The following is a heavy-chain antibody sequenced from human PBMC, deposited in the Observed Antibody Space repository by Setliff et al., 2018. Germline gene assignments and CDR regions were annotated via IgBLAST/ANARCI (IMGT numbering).Heavy chain of an antibody. CDR2: FYHTGIT. CDR3: ARYYPKLPELGIYGWFDY. CDR1: GGSISSYPYY. Sequence: PSETLSLTCTVSGGSISSYPYYWGWIRQPPGEGLEWIGNFYHTGITYYKPSLKSRVTISADTSKNQLSLNLTSVTAADTAVYYCARYYPKLPELGIYGWFDYWGQGTPVTVSS. D-gene: IGHD7-27*01. V-gene: IGHV4-39*07. J-gene: IGHJ4*02.